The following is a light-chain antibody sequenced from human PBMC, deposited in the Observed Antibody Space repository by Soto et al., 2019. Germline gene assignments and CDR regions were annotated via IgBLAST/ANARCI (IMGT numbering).Light chain of an antibody. Sequence: QSVLTQPASVSGSPGPSITISCTGTSSDVGGYNYVSWYQQHPGNAPKLMIYDVSNRPSGISNRFSGSKSGNTASLTISGLQAEDYADYFCISYTRISTYVFGTGTKVTVL. CDR3: ISYTRISTYV. CDR1: SSDVGGYNY. CDR2: DVS. V-gene: IGLV2-14*01. J-gene: IGLJ1*01.